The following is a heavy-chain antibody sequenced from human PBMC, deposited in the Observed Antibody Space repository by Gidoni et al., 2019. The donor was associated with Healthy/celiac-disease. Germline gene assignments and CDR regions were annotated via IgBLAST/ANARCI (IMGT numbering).Heavy chain of an antibody. CDR2: IYTSGST. CDR3: ARDDCSSTSCYYYYGMDV. Sequence: QVQLQESGPGLVKPSETLSLTCTVSGGSISSYSWSWLRQPAGKGLEWIGRIYTSGSTNYNPSLKSRVTMSVDPSKNHFSLKLSSVTAADTAVYYCARDDCSSTSCYYYYGMDVWGQGTTVTVSS. D-gene: IGHD2-2*01. CDR1: GGSISSYS. J-gene: IGHJ6*02. V-gene: IGHV4-4*07.